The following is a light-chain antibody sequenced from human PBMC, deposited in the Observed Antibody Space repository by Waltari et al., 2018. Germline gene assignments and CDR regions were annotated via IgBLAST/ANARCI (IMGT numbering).Light chain of an antibody. Sequence: EIVLTQSPATLSLSPGERATLSCRASQSINSYLAWYQQKPGQAPRLLIYDASNRATGIPARFSGSGSGTDFTRTISSLEPEDFAGYYCQQRRDWPLSFGGGTKVEIK. CDR2: DAS. CDR3: QQRRDWPLS. CDR1: QSINSY. J-gene: IGKJ4*01. V-gene: IGKV3-11*01.